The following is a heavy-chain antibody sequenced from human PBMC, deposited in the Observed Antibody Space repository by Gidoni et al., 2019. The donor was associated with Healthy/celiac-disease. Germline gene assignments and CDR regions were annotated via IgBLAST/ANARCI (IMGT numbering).Heavy chain of an antibody. D-gene: IGHD3-9*01. CDR3: AINVLRYFDWLLPPDY. V-gene: IGHV3-23*01. CDR2: ISGSGGST. Sequence: EVQLLESGGGLVQPGGSLRLSCAASGFTFSSYAMSWVRQAPGKGLEWVSAISGSGGSTYYADSVKGRFTISRDNSKNTLYLQMNSLRAEDTAAYYCAINVLRYFDWLLPPDYWGQGTLVTVSS. J-gene: IGHJ4*02. CDR1: GFTFSSYA.